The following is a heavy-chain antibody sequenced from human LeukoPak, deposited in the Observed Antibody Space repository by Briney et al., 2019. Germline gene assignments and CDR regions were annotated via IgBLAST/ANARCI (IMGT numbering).Heavy chain of an antibody. Sequence: ASVTVSCKASGYTFTSYYMHWVRQAPGQGLEWMGIINPSGGSTSYAQKFQGRVTMTRDMSTSTVYMELSSLRSEDTAVYYCARAGSSGYYSYVYWGQGTLVTVSS. D-gene: IGHD3-22*01. J-gene: IGHJ4*02. CDR1: GYTFTSYY. CDR3: ARAGSSGYYSYVY. CDR2: INPSGGST. V-gene: IGHV1-46*01.